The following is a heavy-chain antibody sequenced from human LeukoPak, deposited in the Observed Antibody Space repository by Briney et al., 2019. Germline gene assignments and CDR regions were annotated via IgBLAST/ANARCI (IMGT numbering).Heavy chain of an antibody. CDR3: ARRAGAYSHPYDY. CDR1: GFTFSSYA. D-gene: IGHD4/OR15-4a*01. J-gene: IGHJ4*02. V-gene: IGHV3-53*01. Sequence: GGSLRLSCAASGFTFSSYAMTWVRQAPGKGLEWVSFIYSGGSTHYSDSVKGRFTISRDNSKNTLYLQMNSLRAEDTAVYYCARRAGAYSHPYDYWGQGTLVTVSS. CDR2: IYSGGST.